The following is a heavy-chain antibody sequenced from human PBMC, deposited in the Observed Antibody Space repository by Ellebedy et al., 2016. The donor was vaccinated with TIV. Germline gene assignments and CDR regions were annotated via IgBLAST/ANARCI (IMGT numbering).Heavy chain of an antibody. CDR1: GFTFSSYD. CDR2: IGTAGDT. V-gene: IGHV3-13*01. D-gene: IGHD5-18*01. Sequence: GGSLRLXXAASGFTFSSYDMHWVRQTTGKGLEWVSAIGTAGDTYYPGSVKGRFTISRENAKNSLYLQMNSLRAGDTAVYYCARGYVNTAMPAYYFDYWGQGTLVTVSS. CDR3: ARGYVNTAMPAYYFDY. J-gene: IGHJ4*02.